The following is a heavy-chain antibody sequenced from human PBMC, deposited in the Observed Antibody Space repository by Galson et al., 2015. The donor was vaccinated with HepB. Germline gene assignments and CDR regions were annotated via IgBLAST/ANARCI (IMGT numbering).Heavy chain of an antibody. V-gene: IGHV3-53*04. D-gene: IGHD4-17*01. J-gene: IGHJ6*02. Sequence: SLRLSCAASGFNVSSNYMTWARQAPGKGLECVSLIYSGGDTYYTDSVKGRFTISRHNSKNTLYLQLNSLRAEDTAVYYCARDWRFVNYGDRNYYHYGMDVWGQGTTVAVSS. CDR3: ARDWRFVNYGDRNYYHYGMDV. CDR1: GFNVSSNY. CDR2: IYSGGDT.